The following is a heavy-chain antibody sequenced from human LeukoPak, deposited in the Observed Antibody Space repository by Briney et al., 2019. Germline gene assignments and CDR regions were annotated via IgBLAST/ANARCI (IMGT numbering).Heavy chain of an antibody. CDR2: ISISSSYI. J-gene: IGHJ6*02. CDR1: GFSFSSSN. CDR3: ARDCGGSCDSGQTYFSYYYYGMDV. D-gene: IGHD2-15*01. Sequence: PGGSLRLSCADSGFSFSSSNMNWVRPAPGKGLEWVSSISISSSYIYYADSVKGRFTTSRENAKNSLFLQVNSLSAEDTAVYYCARDCGGSCDSGQTYFSYYYYGMDVWGQGPTVTVSS. V-gene: IGHV3-21*01.